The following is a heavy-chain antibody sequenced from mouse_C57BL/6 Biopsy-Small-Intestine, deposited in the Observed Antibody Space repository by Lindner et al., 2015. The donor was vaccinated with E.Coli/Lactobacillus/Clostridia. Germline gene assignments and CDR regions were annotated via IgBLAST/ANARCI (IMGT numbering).Heavy chain of an antibody. Sequence: SVKVSCKASGYTFNNYHINWVRQAPGQGLEWMGWMSPNNGDTGSAQIFQGRVTMTWDISTDTAHMELNSLKSEDTAIYFCARSRVQYYVPYSYGLDVWGQGTSVTVSS. CDR3: ARSRVQYYVPYSYGLDV. J-gene: IGHJ1*01. V-gene: IGHV1S29*02. CDR1: GYTFNNYH. CDR2: MSPNNGDT. D-gene: IGHD1-1*01.